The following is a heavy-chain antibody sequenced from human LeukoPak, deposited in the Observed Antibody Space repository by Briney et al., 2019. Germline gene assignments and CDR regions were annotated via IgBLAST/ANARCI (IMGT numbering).Heavy chain of an antibody. D-gene: IGHD3-22*01. Sequence: ASVKVSCKASGGTFSSYAISWVRQAPGQGLEWMGGIIPIFGTANYAQKFQGRVTITADESTSTANMELSGLRSEDTAVYYCARDGDYDSSGCSDYWGQGTLVTVSS. V-gene: IGHV1-69*13. CDR1: GGTFSSYA. CDR3: ARDGDYDSSGCSDY. CDR2: IIPIFGTA. J-gene: IGHJ4*02.